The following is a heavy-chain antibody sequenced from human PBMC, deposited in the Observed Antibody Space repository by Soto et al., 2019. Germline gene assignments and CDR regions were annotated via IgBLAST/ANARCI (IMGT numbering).Heavy chain of an antibody. CDR1: GGTFRSNG. D-gene: IGHD3-22*01. CDR3: SSHDNSGYYEVDY. J-gene: IGHJ4*02. V-gene: IGHV1-69*01. Sequence: QVQLVQSGAEVQKPGSSVKVSCKASGGTFRSNGISWVRQAPGPGLEWMGGILPMFGAPNYARKFADSVRITADESTATTDMELTSLRYDDTARYYCSSHDNSGYYEVDYWGQGTQVTVSA. CDR2: ILPMFGAP.